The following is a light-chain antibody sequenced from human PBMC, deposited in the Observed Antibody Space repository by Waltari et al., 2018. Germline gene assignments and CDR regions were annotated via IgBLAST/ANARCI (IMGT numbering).Light chain of an antibody. Sequence: DIVMTQSPDSLAVSLVERATNNRKFNQSNFQSSYNKNYGDWYQQRTGQPPKLIIYWASTRVSGVPDRFPGSGSGTHFTLTISSLQAEDVAVYYCQQHYSTPYTFGQGTKLEIK. CDR2: WAS. V-gene: IGKV4-1*01. CDR1: QSNFQSSYNKNY. J-gene: IGKJ2*01. CDR3: QQHYSTPYT.